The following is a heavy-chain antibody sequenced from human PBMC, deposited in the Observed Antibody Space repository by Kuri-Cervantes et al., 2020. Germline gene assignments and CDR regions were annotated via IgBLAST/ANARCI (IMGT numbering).Heavy chain of an antibody. D-gene: IGHD6-19*01. CDR3: ARWVSSGTYYFDY. CDR2: IIPIFGTA. J-gene: IGHJ4*02. Sequence: SVKVSCKLSGGTFGRYAISWARQAPGQGLEWMGGIIPIFGTANYAQKLQGRVTITADKSTSTAYMEPSSLRSEDTAVYYCARWVSSGTYYFDYWGQGTLVTVSS. CDR1: GGTFGRYA. V-gene: IGHV1-69*06.